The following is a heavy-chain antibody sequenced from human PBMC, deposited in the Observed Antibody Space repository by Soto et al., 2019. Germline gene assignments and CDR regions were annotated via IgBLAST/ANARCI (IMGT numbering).Heavy chain of an antibody. CDR1: GFTFSSSS. J-gene: IGHJ6*02. CDR3: ARDHHRNCGGYFYPPDDYYYYGLDV. V-gene: IGHV3-48*02. Sequence: GRSLRLSCAASGFTFSSSSMNWVRQAPGKGLEWVSYISSSSTIYYADSVKGRFTISRDNAKNSLYLQMNSLRDEDTAVYYCARDHHRNCGGYFYPPDDYYYYGLDVWGQGSAVTVSS. D-gene: IGHD2-21*02. CDR2: ISSSSTI.